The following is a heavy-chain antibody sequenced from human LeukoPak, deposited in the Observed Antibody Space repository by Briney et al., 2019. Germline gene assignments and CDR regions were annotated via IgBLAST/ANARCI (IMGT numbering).Heavy chain of an antibody. CDR1: GGSISSGDYY. Sequence: PSETLSLTCTVSGGSISSGDYYWSWIRQPPGKGLEWIGYIYHTGSTDYNPSLKSRVTISVDTSKNQFSLKLSSVTAADTAVYCAREAERRIVNWGRGTLVTVSS. D-gene: IGHD1-1*01. J-gene: IGHJ4*02. CDR2: IYHTGST. V-gene: IGHV4-30-4*01. CDR3: AREAERRIVN.